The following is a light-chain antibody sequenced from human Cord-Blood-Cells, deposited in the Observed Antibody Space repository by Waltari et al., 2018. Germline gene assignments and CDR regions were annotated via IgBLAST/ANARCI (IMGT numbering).Light chain of an antibody. V-gene: IGKV4-1*01. CDR1: QSVLYSSNNKNY. Sequence: DIVMTQSPHSLAVSLGERATINCQSSQSVLYSSNNKNYLAWYQQKPGQPPKLLIYWASTRESGVPDRFSGSGSETDFTLTISSLQAEDVAVYYCQQYYSAPYTFGQGTKLEIK. CDR2: WAS. J-gene: IGKJ2*01. CDR3: QQYYSAPYT.